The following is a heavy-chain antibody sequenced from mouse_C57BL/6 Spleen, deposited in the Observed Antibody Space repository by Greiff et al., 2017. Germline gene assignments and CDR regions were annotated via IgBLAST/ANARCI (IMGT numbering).Heavy chain of an antibody. J-gene: IGHJ2*01. CDR3: ALQFTTVVAPDY. D-gene: IGHD1-1*01. Sequence: VQLQQSGPELVKPGASVKMSCKASGYTFTDYNMHWVKQSHGKSLEWIGYINPNNGGTSYNQKFKGKATLTVNKSSSTAYMELRSLTSEDSAVYYCALQFTTVVAPDYWGQGTTLTVSS. CDR2: INPNNGGT. CDR1: GYTFTDYN. V-gene: IGHV1-22*01.